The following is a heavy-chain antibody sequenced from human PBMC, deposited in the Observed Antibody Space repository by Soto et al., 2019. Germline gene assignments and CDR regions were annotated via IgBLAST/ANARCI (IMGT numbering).Heavy chain of an antibody. V-gene: IGHV2-5*01. Sequence: QITLKESGPTLVKPTQPLTLTCTFSGLSLSTTGVGVCWIPQPPRKTLERLALIYWHDDKRYSPSLKTSLTITKDTSKNQVVLTRTNMDPVDTVTYSCAHGGDQVGLYCFEPCGQGSLVTVSS. J-gene: IGHJ5*02. CDR3: AHGGDQVGLYCFEP. CDR1: GLSLSTTGVG. D-gene: IGHD3-10*01. CDR2: IYWHDDK.